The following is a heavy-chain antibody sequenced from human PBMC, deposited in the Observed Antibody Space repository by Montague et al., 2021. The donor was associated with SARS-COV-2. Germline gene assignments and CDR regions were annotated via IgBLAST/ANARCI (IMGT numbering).Heavy chain of an antibody. V-gene: IGHV4-59*12. CDR1: GDSISRYY. D-gene: IGHD6-19*01. CDR2: HYNSGST. J-gene: IGHJ4*02. CDR3: ARVVVDASGWYHFDY. Sequence: SETLSLTCTVSGDSISRYYWGWIRQPPGKGLEWMGYHYNSGSTNYSPTLKSRIAMSVDTSENQFSLKLFSVAAADTAVYYCARVVVDASGWYHFDYWGQGALVNVSS.